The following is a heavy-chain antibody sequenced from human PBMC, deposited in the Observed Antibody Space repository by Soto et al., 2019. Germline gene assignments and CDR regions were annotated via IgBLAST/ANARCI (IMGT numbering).Heavy chain of an antibody. Sequence: GGSLRLSCAASGFTFSSYGMHWVRQAPGKGLEWVAVIWYDGSNKYYADSVKGRFTISRDNSKNTLYLQMNSLRAEDRVVYYCARATTVGVRGYYGMDVWGQGIRVTVSS. CDR1: GFTFSSYG. V-gene: IGHV3-33*01. J-gene: IGHJ6*02. CDR2: IWYDGSNK. CDR3: ARATTVGVRGYYGMDV. D-gene: IGHD3-10*01.